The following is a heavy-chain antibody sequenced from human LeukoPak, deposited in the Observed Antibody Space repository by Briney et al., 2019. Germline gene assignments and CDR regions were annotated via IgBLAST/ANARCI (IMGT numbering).Heavy chain of an antibody. D-gene: IGHD2-2*02. CDR1: GFTFSSYG. Sequence: PGGSLRLSCAASGFTFSSYGMHWVRQAPGRGLEWVAVIWYDGSNTYSADPVKGRFTISRDNSKSTLYLQMNSLRAEDTAVYYCTRDIHSRYFDYWGQGTLVTVSS. J-gene: IGHJ4*02. CDR2: IWYDGSNT. V-gene: IGHV3-33*01. CDR3: TRDIHSRYFDY.